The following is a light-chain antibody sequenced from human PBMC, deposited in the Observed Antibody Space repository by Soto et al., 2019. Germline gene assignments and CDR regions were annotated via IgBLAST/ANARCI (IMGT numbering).Light chain of an antibody. J-gene: IGKJ1*01. CDR1: QSISIW. Sequence: DIHMTQFPSTLSASVGDRVTITCRASQSISIWLAWYQQKPGNAPNLLIYKTSSLETGVPSRFSGSGSGTEFTLTISSLQPDDFATYYCQHWNDYSWTFGQGTKVEVK. V-gene: IGKV1-5*03. CDR3: QHWNDYSWT. CDR2: KTS.